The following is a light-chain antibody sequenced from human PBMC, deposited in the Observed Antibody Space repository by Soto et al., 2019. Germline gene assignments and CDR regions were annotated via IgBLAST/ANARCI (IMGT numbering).Light chain of an antibody. CDR2: DAS. CDR1: QRVGGNY. V-gene: IGKV3-20*01. CDR3: QQYGSITWT. Sequence: ELELTQSPVTLSLSPGERATLSCRASQRVGGNYLAWYQQKRGQSPRLLIYDASSRATDIPDRFSGSGSGTDFTLTITNVEPEDFAVYYCQQYGSITWTFGQGTKLEMK. J-gene: IGKJ1*01.